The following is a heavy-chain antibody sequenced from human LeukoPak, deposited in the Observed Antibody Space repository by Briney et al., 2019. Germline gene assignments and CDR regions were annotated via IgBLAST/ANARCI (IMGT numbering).Heavy chain of an antibody. CDR3: TRGVYSSSWYEYYYYYMDV. Sequence: GGSLRLSCTASGFTFGDYAMGWFRQAPGKGLEWVGFIRSKAYGGTTEYAASVKGRFTISRDDSKSIAYLQMNSLKTEDTAVYYCTRGVYSSSWYEYYYYYMDVWGKGTTVTVSS. CDR2: IRSKAYGGTT. D-gene: IGHD6-13*01. J-gene: IGHJ6*03. CDR1: GFTFGDYA. V-gene: IGHV3-49*03.